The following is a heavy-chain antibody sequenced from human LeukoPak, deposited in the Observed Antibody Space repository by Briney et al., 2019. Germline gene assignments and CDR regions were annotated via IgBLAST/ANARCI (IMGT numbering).Heavy chain of an antibody. J-gene: IGHJ6*04. Sequence: SVKVSCKASGGTFSSYAISWVRQAPGQGLEWMGGIIPIFGTANYAQKFQGRVTITADKSTSTAYMELSSLRSEDTAVYYGAAGNGVVSGGWGGGGGYYYGMDVWGKGTTVTVSS. CDR3: AAGNGVVSGGWGGGGGYYYGMDV. CDR1: GGTFSSYA. CDR2: IIPIFGTA. V-gene: IGHV1-69*06. D-gene: IGHD2-8*01.